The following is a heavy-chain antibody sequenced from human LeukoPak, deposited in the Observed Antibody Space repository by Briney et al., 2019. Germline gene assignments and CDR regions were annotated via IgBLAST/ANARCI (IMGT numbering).Heavy chain of an antibody. Sequence: PGGSLRLSCAVSGITLSNYGMSWVRQAPGKGLEWVAGISDSGGRTNYADSVKGRFTISRDNPKNTLYLQMNSLRAEDTAVYYCARDNGSGSGFFDYWGQGTLVTVSS. CDR1: GITLSNYG. D-gene: IGHD3-10*01. V-gene: IGHV3-23*01. J-gene: IGHJ4*02. CDR2: ISDSGGRT. CDR3: ARDNGSGSGFFDY.